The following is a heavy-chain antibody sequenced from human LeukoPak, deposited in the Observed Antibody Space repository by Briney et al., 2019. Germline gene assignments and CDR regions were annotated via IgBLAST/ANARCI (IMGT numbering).Heavy chain of an antibody. J-gene: IGHJ4*02. V-gene: IGHV1-2*02. CDR3: ARVREYSSGCYFDS. Sequence: EASVKVSCKASGFTFSGYYLQWVRQAPGQGLDWMGWIKPDSGGTNYAQKFQGRVTMTRDTSIKTGYMELSRLRSDDTAMYYCARVREYSSGCYFDSWGQGTLVTVSS. CDR1: GFTFSGYY. D-gene: IGHD6-19*01. CDR2: IKPDSGGT.